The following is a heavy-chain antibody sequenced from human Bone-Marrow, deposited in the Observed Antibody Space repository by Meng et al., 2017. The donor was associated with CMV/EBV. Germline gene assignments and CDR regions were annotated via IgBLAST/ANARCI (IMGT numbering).Heavy chain of an antibody. CDR2: MNPNSGNT. J-gene: IGHJ4*02. V-gene: IGHV1-8*01. Sequence: ASVKVSCKASGYTFTSYDINWVRQATGQGLEWMGWMNPNSGNTGYAQKFQGRVTMTRNTSISTAYTELSSLRSEDTAVYYCAISNRVPAAIGWFDYWGQGTLVTVSS. D-gene: IGHD2-2*02. CDR1: GYTFTSYD. CDR3: AISNRVPAAIGWFDY.